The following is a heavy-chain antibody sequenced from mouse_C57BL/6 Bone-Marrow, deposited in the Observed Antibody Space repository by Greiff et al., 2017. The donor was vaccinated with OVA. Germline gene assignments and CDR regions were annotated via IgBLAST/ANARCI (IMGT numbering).Heavy chain of an antibody. D-gene: IGHD1-1*02. CDR2: ISYDGSN. V-gene: IGHV3-6*01. CDR3: ARRVGTYFDY. Sequence: EVQLQQSGPGLVKPSQSLSLTCSVTGYSITSGYYWNWIRQFPGNKLEWMGYISYDGSNNYNPSLKNRISITRDTSKNQFFLKLNSVTTEDTATYYCARRVGTYFDYWGQGTTLTVSS. J-gene: IGHJ2*01. CDR1: GYSITSGYY.